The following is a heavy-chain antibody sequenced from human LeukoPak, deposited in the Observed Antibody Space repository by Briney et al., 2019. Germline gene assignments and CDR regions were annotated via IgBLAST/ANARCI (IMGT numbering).Heavy chain of an antibody. Sequence: GGSLRLSCAASGFTFSSYGMSWVRQAPGKGLEWVSAISGSGGSTYYADSVKGRFTISRDNSKNTLYLQMNSLRAEDTAVYYCAKDRGGLLFEPFDYWGQGTLVTVSS. V-gene: IGHV3-23*01. D-gene: IGHD2-21*01. CDR1: GFTFSSYG. J-gene: IGHJ4*02. CDR3: AKDRGGLLFEPFDY. CDR2: ISGSGGST.